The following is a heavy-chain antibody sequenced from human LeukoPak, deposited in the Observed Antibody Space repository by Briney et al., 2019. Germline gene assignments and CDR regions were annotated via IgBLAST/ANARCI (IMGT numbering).Heavy chain of an antibody. CDR3: EGWLLDY. CDR2: ISGSGGRT. Sequence: GGSLRLSCAASGFTFSSYAMSWVRQAPGKGLEWVSVISGSGGRTYYADSVKGRFTISRDNAKNSLYLQMNSLRAEDTAVYYCEGWLLDYWGQGTLVTVSS. D-gene: IGHD5-12*01. V-gene: IGHV3-23*01. CDR1: GFTFSSYA. J-gene: IGHJ4*02.